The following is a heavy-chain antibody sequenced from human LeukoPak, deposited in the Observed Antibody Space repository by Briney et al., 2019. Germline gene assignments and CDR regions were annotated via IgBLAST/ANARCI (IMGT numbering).Heavy chain of an antibody. D-gene: IGHD5-12*01. Sequence: KPGGSLRLSCAASGFTFSNAWMSWVRQAPGKGLEWVGRIKSKSDSGTTDYAAPVKGRFTISRDDSKNTLYLQMNSLKTEDTAVYYCTTVGVATNTYYYYYYMDVWGKGTTVTISS. CDR1: GFTFSNAW. CDR3: TTVGVATNTYYYYYYMDV. V-gene: IGHV3-15*01. CDR2: IKSKSDSGTT. J-gene: IGHJ6*03.